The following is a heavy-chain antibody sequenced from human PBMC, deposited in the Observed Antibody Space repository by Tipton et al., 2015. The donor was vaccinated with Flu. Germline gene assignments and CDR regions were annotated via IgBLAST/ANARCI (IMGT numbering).Heavy chain of an antibody. V-gene: IGHV4-38-2*01. CDR2: IYHSGST. Sequence: GLVKPSETLSLTCAVSGYSISSGYYWGWIRQPPGKGLEWIGSIYHSGSTYYNPSLKSRVTISVDTSKNQFSLKLRSVTAADTAVYYCAGQRLTLDDSSGYYDYWGQGTLVTVSS. CDR1: GYSISSGYY. CDR3: AGQRLTLDDSSGYYDY. J-gene: IGHJ4*02. D-gene: IGHD3-22*01.